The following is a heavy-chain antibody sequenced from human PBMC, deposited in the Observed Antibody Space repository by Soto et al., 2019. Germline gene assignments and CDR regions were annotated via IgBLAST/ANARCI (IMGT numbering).Heavy chain of an antibody. Sequence: PGGSLRLSCAASGFTFSSYSMNWVCQAPGKGLEWVSSISSSSSYIYYADSVKGRFTISRDNAKNSLYLQMNSLRAEDTAVYYCARDLEYYYDSSGYYNPGAFDIWGQGTMVTVSS. D-gene: IGHD3-22*01. CDR1: GFTFSSYS. J-gene: IGHJ3*02. CDR3: ARDLEYYYDSSGYYNPGAFDI. V-gene: IGHV3-21*01. CDR2: ISSSSSYI.